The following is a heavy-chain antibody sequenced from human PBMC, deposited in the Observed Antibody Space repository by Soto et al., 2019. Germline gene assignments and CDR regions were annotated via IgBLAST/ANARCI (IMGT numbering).Heavy chain of an antibody. CDR2: ISSSSSYI. CDR1: GFTFSSYS. Sequence: GGSLRLSCAASGFTFSSYSMNWVRQAPGKGLEWVSSISSSSSYIYYADSVKGRFTISRDNAKNSLYLQMNSLRAEDTAVYYCARDEHSSDAFDICGQGTMVTVSS. V-gene: IGHV3-21*01. J-gene: IGHJ3*02. CDR3: ARDEHSSDAFDI. D-gene: IGHD6-6*01.